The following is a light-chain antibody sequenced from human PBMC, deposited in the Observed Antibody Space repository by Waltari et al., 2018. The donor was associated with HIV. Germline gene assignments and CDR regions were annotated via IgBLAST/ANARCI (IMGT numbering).Light chain of an antibody. J-gene: IGKJ3*01. Sequence: EIVMTQSPVTLSMSPGERATLSCRASQSVSTNLAWYQQKPGQAPRLLIYGASTGATGIPARFTLTISSLQSEDFAVYYCQQYNNWPGITFVPGTKVDIK. CDR1: QSVSTN. V-gene: IGKV3-15*01. CDR3: QQYNNWPGIT. CDR2: GAS.